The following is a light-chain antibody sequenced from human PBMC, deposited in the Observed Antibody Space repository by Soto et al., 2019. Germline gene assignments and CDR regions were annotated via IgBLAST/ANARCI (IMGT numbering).Light chain of an antibody. CDR3: QQSYSTPPELT. CDR2: AAS. Sequence: DIQMTQSPSSLSASVGDRVTITCRASQSISSYLNWYQQKPGKAPKLLIYAASSLQSGVPSRFSGSGSGTDSTLTISSLQPEAFATYYCQQSYSTPPELTFGGGTKVDIK. J-gene: IGKJ4*01. CDR1: QSISSY. V-gene: IGKV1-39*01.